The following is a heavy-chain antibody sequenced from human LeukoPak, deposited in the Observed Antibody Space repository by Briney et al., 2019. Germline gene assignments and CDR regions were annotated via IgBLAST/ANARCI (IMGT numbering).Heavy chain of an antibody. CDR1: GFTFSSYS. Sequence: GGSLRLSCAASGFTFSSYSMNWVRQAPGKGLEWVSSISSSSSYIYYADSLKGRFTISRDNAKNSLYLQMNSLRAEDTAVYYCAGIYGDYSRRGSGGFDYWGQGTLVTVSS. V-gene: IGHV3-21*01. CDR2: ISSSSSYI. CDR3: AGIYGDYSRRGSGGFDY. J-gene: IGHJ4*02. D-gene: IGHD4-17*01.